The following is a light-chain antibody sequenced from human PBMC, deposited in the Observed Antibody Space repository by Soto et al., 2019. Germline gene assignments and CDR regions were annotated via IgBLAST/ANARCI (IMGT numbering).Light chain of an antibody. J-gene: IGKJ1*01. CDR3: QQRGNRPPWT. CDR2: DAS. V-gene: IGKV3-11*01. Sequence: EIVMTQSPATLSVSPGERATLSCRASQSVSSKLAWYQQKPGQAPRLLIYDASNRATGIPARFSGSGSGTDFTLTISSLEPEDFAVYYCQQRGNRPPWTFGQGTKVEIK. CDR1: QSVSSK.